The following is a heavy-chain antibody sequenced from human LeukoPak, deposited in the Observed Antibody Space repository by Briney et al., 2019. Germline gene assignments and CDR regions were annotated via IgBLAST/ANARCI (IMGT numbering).Heavy chain of an antibody. V-gene: IGHV2-70*01. Sequence: SGPALVQPTPTLTLTCTFSGFSLSTSGMCVSWIRQPPGKALEWLALIDWDDDKYYNTSLKTRLTISKDTSKNQVVLTMTNMDPVDTATYYCARIPHPYCSDTSGLTDWGQGTLVTVSS. D-gene: IGHD3-22*01. CDR2: IDWDDDK. J-gene: IGHJ4*02. CDR1: GFSLSTSGMC. CDR3: ARIPHPYCSDTSGLTD.